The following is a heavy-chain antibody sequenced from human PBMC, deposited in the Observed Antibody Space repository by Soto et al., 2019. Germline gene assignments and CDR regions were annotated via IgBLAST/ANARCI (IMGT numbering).Heavy chain of an antibody. V-gene: IGHV4-59*01. Sequence: ASETLSLTCTVSGGSISSYYWSWIRQPPGKGLEWIGYIYYSGSTNYNPSLKSRVTISVDTSKNQFSLKLSSVTAADTAVYYCARLGDRNWFDPWGQGTLVTVSS. CDR1: GGSISSYY. CDR2: IYYSGST. CDR3: ARLGDRNWFDP. J-gene: IGHJ5*02. D-gene: IGHD3-10*01.